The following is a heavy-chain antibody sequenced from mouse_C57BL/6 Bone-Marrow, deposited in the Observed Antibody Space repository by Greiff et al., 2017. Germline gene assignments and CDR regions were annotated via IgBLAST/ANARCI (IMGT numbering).Heavy chain of an antibody. CDR1: GFSFNTYA. Sequence: EVQLVESGGGLVQPKGSLKLSCAASGFSFNTYAMNWVRQAPGKGLEWVARIRSKSNNYATYYADSVKDRFTISRDDSESMLYLQMNNLKTEDTAMYYCVSGSSSGGYFDVWGTGTTVTVSS. J-gene: IGHJ1*03. CDR2: IRSKSNNYAT. CDR3: VSGSSSGGYFDV. D-gene: IGHD1-1*01. V-gene: IGHV10-1*01.